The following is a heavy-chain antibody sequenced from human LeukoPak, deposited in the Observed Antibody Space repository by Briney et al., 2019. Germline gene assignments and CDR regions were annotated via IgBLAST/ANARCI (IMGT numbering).Heavy chain of an antibody. Sequence: SQTLALTCVISGDSVSSNSAVWNWIRQSPSRGLEWLGRTYYRSEWFNDYALSVKSRITINADTSKNQFSLQLNSVTPEDTAVYYCARDRSHYYYYMDVWGKGTTVTVSS. CDR2: TYYRSEWFN. V-gene: IGHV6-1*01. CDR3: ARDRSHYYYYMDV. CDR1: GDSVSSNSAV. J-gene: IGHJ6*03.